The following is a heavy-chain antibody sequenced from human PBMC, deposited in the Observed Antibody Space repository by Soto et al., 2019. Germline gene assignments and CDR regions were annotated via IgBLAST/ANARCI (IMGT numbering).Heavy chain of an antibody. CDR2: LTAYDSKR. D-gene: IGHD4-17*01. J-gene: IGHJ4*02. CDR3: ARGLTYGDFDY. Sequence: QVQMVQSGVEVRKTGASVRVSCKTSGYTFTTFGIHWVRQAPGQGLEWMGCLTAYDSKRNFAQKFQDRLTMTMDITTSTGYMELSVLRSDDTAVYFCARGLTYGDFDYWGRGTQVAVSS. V-gene: IGHV1-18*01. CDR1: GYTFTTFG.